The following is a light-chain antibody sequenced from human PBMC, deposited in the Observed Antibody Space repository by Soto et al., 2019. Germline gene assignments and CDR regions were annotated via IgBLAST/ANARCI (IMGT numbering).Light chain of an antibody. CDR2: LEGSGSY. Sequence: QYVLTQSSSASASLGSSVKLTCTLSSADSSYIIAWHQQQPGKAPRYLMKLEGSGSYNKGSGVPDRFSGSSSGADRYLTISNLQFEDEADYYCETWDSNTRVFGGGTKLTVL. CDR1: SADSSYI. CDR3: ETWDSNTRV. V-gene: IGLV4-60*02. J-gene: IGLJ3*02.